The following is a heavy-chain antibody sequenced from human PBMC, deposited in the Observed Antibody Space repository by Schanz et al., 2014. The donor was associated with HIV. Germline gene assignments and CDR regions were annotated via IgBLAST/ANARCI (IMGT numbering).Heavy chain of an antibody. CDR3: VREGEDSVAARWYNGMDV. D-gene: IGHD3-16*01. J-gene: IGHJ6*02. CDR1: GGSLSGYY. V-gene: IGHV4-34*02. Sequence: QVRLQQWGVGLLKPSETLSLTCAVYGGSLSGYYWSWIRQSPGKGLEWIGEVNHSGSTKYNPTLKSRVTMSVDPSKNNSSRRLSAVTAADAAVYYCVREGEDSVAARWYNGMDVWGQGTTVTVSS. CDR2: VNHSGST.